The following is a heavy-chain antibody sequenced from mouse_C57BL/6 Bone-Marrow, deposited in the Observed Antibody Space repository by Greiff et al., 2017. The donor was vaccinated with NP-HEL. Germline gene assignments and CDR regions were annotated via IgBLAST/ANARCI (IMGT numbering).Heavy chain of an antibody. D-gene: IGHD2-2*01. CDR1: GYTFTNYW. CDR3: ARSGYDWGRNFDY. Sequence: VKLQESGAELVRPGTSVKMSCKASGYTFTNYWIGWAKQRPGHGLEWIGDIYPGGGYTNYNEKFKGKATLTADKSSSTAYMQFSSLTSEDSAIYYCARSGYDWGRNFDYWGQGTTLTVSS. V-gene: IGHV1-63*01. CDR2: IYPGGGYT. J-gene: IGHJ2*01.